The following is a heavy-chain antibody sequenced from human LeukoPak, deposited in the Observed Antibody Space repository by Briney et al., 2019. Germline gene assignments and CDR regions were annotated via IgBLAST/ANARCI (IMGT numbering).Heavy chain of an antibody. Sequence: GASVKVSCKASGYTFTGYYMHWVRQAPGQGLEWMGWINPNSGGTNYAQKFQGRVTMTRDTSISTAYMELSRLRSDETAVYYCAREERDGYNFGVDYWGQGTLVTVSS. CDR2: INPNSGGT. CDR1: GYTFTGYY. V-gene: IGHV1-2*02. D-gene: IGHD5-24*01. CDR3: AREERDGYNFGVDY. J-gene: IGHJ4*02.